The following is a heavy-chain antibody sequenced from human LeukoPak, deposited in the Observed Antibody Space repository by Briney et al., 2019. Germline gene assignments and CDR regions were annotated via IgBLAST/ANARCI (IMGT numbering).Heavy chain of an antibody. CDR2: INPKSGDT. Sequence: ASVTVSCKASGNTFSGSYMHWVRQAPGQGLEWMGWINPKSGDTKYGQKFQGRVSMTRDMSVTTVYMELSTLISDDTAVYYCASAPYGSGSYSLHYYGLDVWGQGTTGTVS. V-gene: IGHV1-2*02. CDR1: GNTFSGSY. J-gene: IGHJ6*02. D-gene: IGHD3-10*01. CDR3: ASAPYGSGSYSLHYYGLDV.